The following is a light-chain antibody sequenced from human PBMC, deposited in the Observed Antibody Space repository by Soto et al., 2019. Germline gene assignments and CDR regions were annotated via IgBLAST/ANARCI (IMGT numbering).Light chain of an antibody. Sequence: QSVLTQPPSVSAAPGQKVTISCSGSSSNIGGNSVSWYQQLPGTAPKLLIYDDNKRPSGIPDRFSGSKSGTSATLGITGFQTGDEADYYCGSWDSSLSAYVCGTGHQVTVL. CDR3: GSWDSSLSAYV. J-gene: IGLJ1*01. CDR1: SSNIGGNS. V-gene: IGLV1-51*01. CDR2: DDN.